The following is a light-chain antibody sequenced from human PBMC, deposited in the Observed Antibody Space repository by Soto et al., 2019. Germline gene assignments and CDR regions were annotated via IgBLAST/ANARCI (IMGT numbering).Light chain of an antibody. CDR3: SSYTSSSTGYV. V-gene: IGLV2-14*01. Sequence: QSALTQPASVSGSPGQSITISCTGTSSDVGGYNYVSWYQQHPGKAPKPMIYEVSNRPSGVSNRFSGSKSGNTASLTISGLQAEDEADYYCSSYTSSSTGYVFGTGTKLTVL. CDR1: SSDVGGYNY. CDR2: EVS. J-gene: IGLJ1*01.